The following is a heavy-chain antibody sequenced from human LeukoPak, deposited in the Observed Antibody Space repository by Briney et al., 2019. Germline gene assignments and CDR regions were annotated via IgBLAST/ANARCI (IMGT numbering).Heavy chain of an antibody. J-gene: IGHJ3*02. D-gene: IGHD5-12*01. Sequence: PSETLSLTCAVYGGSFSGYYWSWIRQPPGKGLEWIGEINHSGSTNYNPSLKSRVTISVDTSKNQFSLKLSSVTAVDTAVYYCARKSGVATMADAFDIWGQGTMVTVSS. V-gene: IGHV4-34*01. CDR3: ARKSGVATMADAFDI. CDR2: INHSGST. CDR1: GGSFSGYY.